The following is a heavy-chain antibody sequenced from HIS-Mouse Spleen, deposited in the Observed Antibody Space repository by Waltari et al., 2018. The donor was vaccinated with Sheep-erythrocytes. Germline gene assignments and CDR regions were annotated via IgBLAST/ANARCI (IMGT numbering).Heavy chain of an antibody. CDR2: IYYSGST. CDR3: ARDVRGGFDY. Sequence: QLQLQESGPGLVKPSETLSLTCTVSGGSISSSSYYWGWIRQPPGKGLEWIGSIYYSGSTYYNPSFEGRFTSSVDTSKNQLSRKRSSVTAADTAVYYCARDVRGGFDYWGQGTLVTVSS. J-gene: IGHJ4*02. D-gene: IGHD3-16*01. V-gene: IGHV4-39*07. CDR1: GGSISSSSYY.